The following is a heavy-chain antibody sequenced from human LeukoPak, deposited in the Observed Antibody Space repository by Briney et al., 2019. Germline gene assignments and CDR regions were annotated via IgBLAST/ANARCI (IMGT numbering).Heavy chain of an antibody. D-gene: IGHD6-6*01. J-gene: IGHJ4*02. V-gene: IGHV3-11*04. Sequence: GGSLRLSCAASGFTFNDYYMSWIRQAPGKGLEWVSYVTNSGLTKYYAASVRGRFTISRDNAKNSLYLQMNSLSAEDTAIYFCARAMSIAARLQTIFDYWGQGTLVTVSS. CDR2: VTNSGLTK. CDR1: GFTFNDYY. CDR3: ARAMSIAARLQTIFDY.